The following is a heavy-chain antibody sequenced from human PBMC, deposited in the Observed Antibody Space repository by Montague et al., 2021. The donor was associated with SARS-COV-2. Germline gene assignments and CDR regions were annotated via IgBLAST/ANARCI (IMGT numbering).Heavy chain of an antibody. Sequence: SETLSLTCAVYGASSSNYYWSWIRQSPGKGLEWVGEINHSGYTDYNPSLESRLTISLDSSNKQFSLKMTSVTAADTAMYYCASAPRYSFGFWAYWGQGTLVSVSS. J-gene: IGHJ4*02. V-gene: IGHV4-34*01. CDR2: INHSGYT. CDR3: ASAPRYSFGFWAY. CDR1: GASSSNYY. D-gene: IGHD5-12*01.